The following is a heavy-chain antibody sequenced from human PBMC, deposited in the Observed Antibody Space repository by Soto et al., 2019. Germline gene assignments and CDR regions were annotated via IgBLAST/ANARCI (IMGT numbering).Heavy chain of an antibody. Sequence: QVQLVQSGAEVKKPGASVKVSCKASGDTFTDYYIHWVRQAPGQGLEWMGTVNPSGGHTTYAQHFLGRMTMTRDTCTSTLYMEPTSLTSEDTAVYYCARGGHVVGVTAAFDYWGQGTLVTVSS. J-gene: IGHJ4*02. CDR2: VNPSGGHT. D-gene: IGHD2-21*02. CDR3: ARGGHVVGVTAAFDY. CDR1: GDTFTDYY. V-gene: IGHV1-46*01.